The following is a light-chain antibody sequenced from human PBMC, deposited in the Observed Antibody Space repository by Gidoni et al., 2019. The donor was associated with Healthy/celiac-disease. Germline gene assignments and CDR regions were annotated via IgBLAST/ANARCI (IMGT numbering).Light chain of an antibody. CDR2: DAS. CDR3: QQRSNWPLT. V-gene: IGKV3-11*01. Sequence: IVLTHSPATLSLSPGERATLSCRASQSVSSYLAWYHQKPGQAPRLLIYDASNQASGIPARFSGSGSGTDFTLTISSLEPEDFAVYYCQQRSNWPLTFXGXTKVEIK. J-gene: IGKJ4*01. CDR1: QSVSSY.